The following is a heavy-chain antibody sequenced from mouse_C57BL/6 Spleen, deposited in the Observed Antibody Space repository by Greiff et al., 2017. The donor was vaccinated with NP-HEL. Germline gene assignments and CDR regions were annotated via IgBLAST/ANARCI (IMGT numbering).Heavy chain of an antibody. CDR3: AVGSSYFDY. J-gene: IGHJ2*01. CDR2: IYPGDGDT. V-gene: IGHV1-80*01. D-gene: IGHD1-1*01. Sequence: QVHVKQSGAELVKPGASVKISCKASGYAFSSYWKNWVKQRPGKGLEWIGQIYPGDGDTNYNGKFKGKATLTADKSSSTAYMQLSSLTSEDSAVYFCAVGSSYFDYWGQGTTLTVSS. CDR1: GYAFSSYW.